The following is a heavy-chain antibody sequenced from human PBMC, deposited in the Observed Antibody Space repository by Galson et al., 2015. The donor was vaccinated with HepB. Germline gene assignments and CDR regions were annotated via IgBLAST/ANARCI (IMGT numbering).Heavy chain of an antibody. J-gene: IGHJ4*02. CDR1: GFTFSSYG. CDR2: ISYDGSNK. CDR3: ARDGDSAYYFDY. V-gene: IGHV3-30*03. D-gene: IGHD7-27*01. Sequence: SLRLSCAASGFTFSSYGMHWVRQAPGKGLEWVAVISYDGSNKYYADSVKGRFTISRDNSKNTLYLQMNSLRAEDTAVYYCARDGDSAYYFDYWGQGTLVTVSS.